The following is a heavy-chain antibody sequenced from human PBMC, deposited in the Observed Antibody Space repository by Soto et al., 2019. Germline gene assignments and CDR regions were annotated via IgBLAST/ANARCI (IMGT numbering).Heavy chain of an antibody. CDR2: ISSNGGST. D-gene: IGHD4-17*01. Sequence: GGCLTLSCAAARFTFSSYAMHWVRQAPEKGLEYVSAISSNGGSTYYANSVKGRFTISRDNSKNTLYLHMGSLRAEDMAVYYCARAPYGDSAFDIWGQGTMVTVSS. V-gene: IGHV3-64*01. CDR1: RFTFSSYA. CDR3: ARAPYGDSAFDI. J-gene: IGHJ3*02.